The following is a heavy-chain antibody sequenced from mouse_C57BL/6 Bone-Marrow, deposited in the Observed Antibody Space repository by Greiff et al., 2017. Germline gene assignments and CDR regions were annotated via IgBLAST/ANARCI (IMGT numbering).Heavy chain of an antibody. CDR2: IYPGDGDT. CDR1: GYAFSSSW. J-gene: IGHJ3*01. CDR3: ARDEKKKNWFAY. Sequence: QVQLKESGPELVKPGASVKISCKASGYAFSSSWMNWVKQRPGKGLEWIGRIYPGDGDTNYNGKFKGKATLTADKSSSTAYMQLISLTSEDSAVYFFARDEKKKNWFAYWGQGTLVTVSA. V-gene: IGHV1-82*01.